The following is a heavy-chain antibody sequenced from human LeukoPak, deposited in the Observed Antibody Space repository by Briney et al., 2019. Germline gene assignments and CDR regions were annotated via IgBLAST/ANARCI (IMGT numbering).Heavy chain of an antibody. J-gene: IGHJ4*02. CDR1: GGTFSNYA. V-gene: IGHV1-18*01. D-gene: IGHD3-22*01. Sequence: ASVKVSCKASGGTFSNYAISWVRQAPGQGLEWMGWISAYNGNTNYAQKLQGRVTMTTDTSTNTAYMELRSLRSDDTAVYYCARAAYYYDSSGYSIGLFDYWGQGTLVTVSS. CDR2: ISAYNGNT. CDR3: ARAAYYYDSSGYSIGLFDY.